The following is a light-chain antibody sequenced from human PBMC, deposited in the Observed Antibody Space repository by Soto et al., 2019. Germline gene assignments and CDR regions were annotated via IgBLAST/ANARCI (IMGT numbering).Light chain of an antibody. V-gene: IGLV2-14*01. CDR2: EVN. Sequence: QSVLTQPASVSGSPGQSITISCTGTSNDFVSWYQQHPGKAPELIIYEVNNRPSQISERFSASKSGSTASLTISGLQAADEAPYYCSSFTDSTTLYVFGAGTKVTVL. CDR1: SNDFV. J-gene: IGLJ1*01. CDR3: SSFTDSTTLYV.